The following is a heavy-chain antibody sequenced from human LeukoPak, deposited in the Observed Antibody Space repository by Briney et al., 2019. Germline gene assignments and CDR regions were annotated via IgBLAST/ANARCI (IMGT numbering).Heavy chain of an antibody. CDR3: ARGGTKGPRNRGEGY. J-gene: IGHJ4*02. CDR1: GFTFSDYY. V-gene: IGHV3-11*04. D-gene: IGHD1/OR15-1a*01. Sequence: GGSLRLSCAASGFTFSDYYLSWIRQAPGKGLEWVSYISSSGNTVYYADSVKGRFTISRDNAKNSLYLQMNSLRAEDTALYYRARGGTKGPRNRGEGYWGQGTLVTVSS. CDR2: ISSSGNTV.